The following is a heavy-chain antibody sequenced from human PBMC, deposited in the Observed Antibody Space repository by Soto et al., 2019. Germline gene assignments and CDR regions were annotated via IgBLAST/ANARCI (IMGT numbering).Heavy chain of an antibody. V-gene: IGHV4-39*01. Sequence: QLQLQESGPGLVKPSETLSLTCTVSGGSISSPYYWGWIRQSPGKGLEWVGDICYGGSTYYNPSLKSRVTISVDTSKNQFSLKLSSVTAADTAVYYCARRSGGGYLTLGYWGQGTLVTVSS. D-gene: IGHD1-26*01. CDR2: ICYGGST. J-gene: IGHJ4*02. CDR1: GGSISSPYY. CDR3: ARRSGGGYLTLGY.